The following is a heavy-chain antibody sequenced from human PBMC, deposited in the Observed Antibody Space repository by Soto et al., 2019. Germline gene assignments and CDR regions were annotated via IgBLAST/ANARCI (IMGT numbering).Heavy chain of an antibody. CDR2: VSTGGYP. D-gene: IGHD2-21*02. J-gene: IGHJ4*02. V-gene: IGHV3-11*01. CDR3: ARRLVTANTVTFCDY. Sequence: QVQLVESGGGSVQPGGSLRLSCAASGFPFSEYYMNWFRRAPGKGLECVAYVSTGGYPSYADSVKGRFTISRDNAKKSLSLQMNSLRAEDTAVYYCARRLVTANTVTFCDYWGQGTLVTVSS. CDR1: GFPFSEYY.